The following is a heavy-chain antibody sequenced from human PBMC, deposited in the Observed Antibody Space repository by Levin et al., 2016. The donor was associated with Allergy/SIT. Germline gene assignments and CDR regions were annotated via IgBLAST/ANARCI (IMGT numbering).Heavy chain of an antibody. D-gene: IGHD6-19*01. CDR3: AKDQVAGFHMGRDGY. CDR2: INSDGSST. Sequence: GESLKISCAASGFTFSSYWMHWVRQAPGKGLVWVSRINSDGSSTSYADSVKGRFTISRDNSKKTLYLQMNSLRVEDTAVYYCAKDQVAGFHMGRDGYWGQGTLVTVSS. V-gene: IGHV3-74*01. CDR1: GFTFSSYW. J-gene: IGHJ4*02.